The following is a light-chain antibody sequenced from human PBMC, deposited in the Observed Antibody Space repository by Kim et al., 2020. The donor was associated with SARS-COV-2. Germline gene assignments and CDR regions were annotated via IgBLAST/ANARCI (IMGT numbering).Light chain of an antibody. J-gene: IGKJ1*01. CDR1: QSISSW. Sequence: ASVGDRVTITCRASQSISSWLAWYQQRPGKAPKVLIYSASSLESGVPSRFSGSVSGTEFTLTISSLQPDDFATYYCQQYNSYPWTFGQGTKVDIK. CDR3: QQYNSYPWT. CDR2: SAS. V-gene: IGKV1-5*03.